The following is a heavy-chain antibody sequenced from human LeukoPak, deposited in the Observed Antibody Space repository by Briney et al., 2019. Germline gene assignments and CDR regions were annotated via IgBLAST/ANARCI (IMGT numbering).Heavy chain of an antibody. CDR3: ARAPMQFWAFDY. CDR2: IYHSGIS. V-gene: IGHV4-38-2*01. J-gene: IGHJ4*02. CDR1: GYSISSGYY. Sequence: PSETLSLTCVVSGYSISSGYYWGWVPQPPGKGLEWIGSIYHSGISYYNPSLKSRVAMSVDTSKKQFSLKLSSVTAADTAVYVCARAPMQFWAFDYWGQGTLVTVSS. D-gene: IGHD6-19*01.